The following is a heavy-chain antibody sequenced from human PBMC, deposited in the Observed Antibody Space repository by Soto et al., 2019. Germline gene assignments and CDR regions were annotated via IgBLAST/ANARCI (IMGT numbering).Heavy chain of an antibody. CDR1: GGSISGYY. Sequence: SETLSLTCTVSGGSISGYYWSWIRQPAGKGLEWIGRIYTSGSTDYYPSLKSRVTMSVDTSKNQFSLKLSSVTAADTAVYYCARNGIAARIYYYGMDVWGQGTTVTVS. CDR3: ARNGIAARIYYYGMDV. V-gene: IGHV4-4*07. CDR2: IYTSGST. D-gene: IGHD6-6*01. J-gene: IGHJ6*02.